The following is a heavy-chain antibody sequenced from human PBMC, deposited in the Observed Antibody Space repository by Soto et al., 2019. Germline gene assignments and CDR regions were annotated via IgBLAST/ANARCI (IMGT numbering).Heavy chain of an antibody. V-gene: IGHV5-51*01. J-gene: IGHJ6*02. CDR1: GYSFTSYW. CDR3: AGGGVRGVITRTRDYYGMDV. D-gene: IGHD3-10*01. Sequence: PGESLKISCKGSGYSFTSYWIGWVRPMPGKGLEWMGIIYPGDSDTRYSPSFQGQVTISADKSISTAYLQWSSLKASDTAMYYCAGGGVRGVITRTRDYYGMDVWGQGTTVTVSS. CDR2: IYPGDSDT.